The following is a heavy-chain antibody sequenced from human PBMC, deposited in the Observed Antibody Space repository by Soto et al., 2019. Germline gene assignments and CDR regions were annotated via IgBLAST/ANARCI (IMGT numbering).Heavy chain of an antibody. J-gene: IGHJ6*02. CDR2: MHPSGGT. Sequence: SETLSLTCAVSGGSISSGGYFWSWIRQSPGKSLEWIGHMHPSGGTYYNPSLKSRVTLSLDTSKNQFSLKLTAVTAADTAVYYCARQGFGVLHGLVDVWGQGTTVTVSS. V-gene: IGHV4-61*08. CDR3: ARQGFGVLHGLVDV. CDR1: GGSISSGGYF. D-gene: IGHD3-10*01.